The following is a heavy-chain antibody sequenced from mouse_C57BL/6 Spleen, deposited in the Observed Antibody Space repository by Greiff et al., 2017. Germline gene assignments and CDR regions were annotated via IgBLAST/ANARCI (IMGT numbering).Heavy chain of an antibody. Sequence: EVKVEESGGGLVQPGGSMKLSCAASGFTFSDAWMDWVRQSPEKGLEWVAEIRNKANNHATYYAESVKGRFTISRDDSKSSVYLQMNSLRAEDTGIYYCTRPTLRYWYFDVWGTGTTVTVSS. V-gene: IGHV6-6*01. J-gene: IGHJ1*03. D-gene: IGHD1-1*01. CDR1: GFTFSDAW. CDR3: TRPTLRYWYFDV. CDR2: IRNKANNHAT.